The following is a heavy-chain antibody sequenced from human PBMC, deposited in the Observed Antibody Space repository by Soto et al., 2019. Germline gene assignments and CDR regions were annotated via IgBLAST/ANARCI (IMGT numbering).Heavy chain of an antibody. J-gene: IGHJ5*02. V-gene: IGHV4-34*01. CDR1: GGSFCGYY. D-gene: IGHD2-2*01. Sequence: ILSLPCAVFGGSFCGYYWSWIRHTPRKGLEWIGEINHSGSTNYNPSLKSRVTISVDTSKNQFSLKLSSVTAADTAVYYCARGFRSGYCSSTSCPYNWFDPWGQGTLVTVSS. CDR3: ARGFRSGYCSSTSCPYNWFDP. CDR2: INHSGST.